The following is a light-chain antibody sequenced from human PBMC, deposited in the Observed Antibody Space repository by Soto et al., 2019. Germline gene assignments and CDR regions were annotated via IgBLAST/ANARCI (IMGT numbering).Light chain of an antibody. CDR1: QSLGNL. CDR2: EAS. J-gene: IGKJ4*01. V-gene: IGKV3-11*01. CDR3: QQYKNWPPPT. Sequence: EIVLAQSPATLSLSPGERATLSCRASQSLGNLLAWYQQKPDQAPRLLIFEASTRATGVPVRISGSGSGTDFTLTISSLEPEDFAVHYCQQYKNWPPPTFGGGTKLQIK.